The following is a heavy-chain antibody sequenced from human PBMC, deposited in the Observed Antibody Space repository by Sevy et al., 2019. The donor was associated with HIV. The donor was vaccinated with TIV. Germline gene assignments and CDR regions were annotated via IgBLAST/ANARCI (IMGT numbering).Heavy chain of an antibody. CDR3: ARVDANYDKGFDP. V-gene: IGHV3-48*04. CDR1: GFTFSSYW. Sequence: GGSLRLSCAASGFTFSSYWMNWVRQAPGKGLEWVSYISSSGSIIYYADSVKGRFTISRDNAKNSLYMQMNSLRAEDTAVYYCARVDANYDKGFDPWGQGTLVTVSS. CDR2: ISSSGSII. J-gene: IGHJ5*02. D-gene: IGHD3-22*01.